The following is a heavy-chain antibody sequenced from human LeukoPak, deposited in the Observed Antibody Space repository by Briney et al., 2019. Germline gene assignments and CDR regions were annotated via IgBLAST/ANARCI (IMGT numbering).Heavy chain of an antibody. J-gene: IGHJ4*02. V-gene: IGHV3-30-3*01. D-gene: IGHD2-15*01. CDR3: ASLIVVVVAATRGLFDY. CDR2: ISYDGSNK. CDR1: GFTFSSYA. Sequence: PGGSLRLSCAASGFTFSSYAMHWVRQAPGKGLEWVAVISYDGSNKYYADSVKGRFTISRDNSKNTLYLQMNSLRAEDTAVYYCASLIVVVVAATRGLFDYWGQGTLVTVSS.